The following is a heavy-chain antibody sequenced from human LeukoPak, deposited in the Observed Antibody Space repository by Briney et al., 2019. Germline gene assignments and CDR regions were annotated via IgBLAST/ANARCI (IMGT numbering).Heavy chain of an antibody. CDR3: ARTPYYYGSGSYYYYGMDV. D-gene: IGHD3-10*01. CDR1: GGTFSSYA. V-gene: IGHV1-69*04. J-gene: IGHJ6*02. Sequence: ASVKVSCKASGGTFSSYAISWVRQAPGQGLEWMGRIIPILGIANYAQKLQGRVTMTTDTSTSTAYMELRSLRSDDTAVYYCARTPYYYGSGSYYYYGMDVWGQGTTVTVSS. CDR2: IIPILGIA.